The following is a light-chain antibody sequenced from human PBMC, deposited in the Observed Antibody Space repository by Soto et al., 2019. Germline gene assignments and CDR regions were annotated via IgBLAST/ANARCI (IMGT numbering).Light chain of an antibody. Sequence: EIVLTQSPGTLSLSPGERATLSCRASQTVSNTYLAWYQQKPGQAPSLLIYGASRRATGIPDRFSGSGSGTDFTLTISGLEPEDFALYFCQQYGSSPPTFGPGAKVEIK. J-gene: IGKJ1*01. CDR2: GAS. CDR1: QTVSNTY. CDR3: QQYGSSPPT. V-gene: IGKV3-20*01.